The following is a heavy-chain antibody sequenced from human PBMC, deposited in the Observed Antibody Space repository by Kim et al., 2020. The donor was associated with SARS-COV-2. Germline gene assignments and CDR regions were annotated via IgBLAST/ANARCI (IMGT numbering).Heavy chain of an antibody. CDR1: GFTFSSYA. CDR3: ARVREGDSGYYYGMDV. Sequence: GGSLRLSCAASGFTFSSYAMHWVRQAPGGVGEWGEVISYDGSNKYYADSVKGRFTISRDNSKNTLYLQMNSLRAEDTAVYYCARVREGDSGYYYGMDVWGQGTTVTVSS. V-gene: IGHV3-30-3*01. J-gene: IGHJ6*02. D-gene: IGHD3-16*01. CDR2: ISYDGSNK.